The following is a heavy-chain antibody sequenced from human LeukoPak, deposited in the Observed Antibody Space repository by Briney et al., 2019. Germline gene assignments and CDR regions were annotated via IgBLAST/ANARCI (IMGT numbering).Heavy chain of an antibody. V-gene: IGHV3-30-3*01. CDR3: ARGRNLVAISGYFDY. CDR2: ISYDGSNK. Sequence: VQPGRSLRLSCAASGFTFSNYAMHWVRQAPGKGLEWVAVISYDGSNKYYADSVKGRFTISRDNSKNTLYLQMNSLRAEDTALYYCARGRNLVAISGYFDYWGQGTLVTVSS. J-gene: IGHJ4*02. D-gene: IGHD3-22*01. CDR1: GFTFSNYA.